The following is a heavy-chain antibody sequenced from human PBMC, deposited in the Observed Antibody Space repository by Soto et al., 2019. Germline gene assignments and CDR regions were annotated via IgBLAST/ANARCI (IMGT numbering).Heavy chain of an antibody. Sequence: QVQLQESGPGLVKPSQTLSLTCTVSGGSISSCGYYWSWIRQHPGKGLEWIGYIYYSGSTYYNPSLKSRFTISVDTSNNQFSLKLSSVTAADTAVYYWARDAHYYDSSVVDIWGQGTMVTVSS. CDR3: ARDAHYYDSSVVDI. CDR2: IYYSGST. D-gene: IGHD3-22*01. J-gene: IGHJ3*02. V-gene: IGHV4-31*03. CDR1: GGSISSCGYY.